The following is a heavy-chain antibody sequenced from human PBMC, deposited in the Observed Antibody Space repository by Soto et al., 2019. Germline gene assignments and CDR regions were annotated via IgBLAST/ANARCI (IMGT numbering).Heavy chain of an antibody. CDR3: ARAYSSGWYRHFQH. D-gene: IGHD6-19*01. CDR2: INPNSGGT. Sequence: ASVKVSCKASGYTFTGYYMHWVRQAPGQGLEWMGWINPNSGGTNYAQKFQGWVTMTRDTSISTAYMELSRLRSDDTAVYYCARAYSSGWYRHFQHWGQGTLVTVSS. CDR1: GYTFTGYY. J-gene: IGHJ1*01. V-gene: IGHV1-2*04.